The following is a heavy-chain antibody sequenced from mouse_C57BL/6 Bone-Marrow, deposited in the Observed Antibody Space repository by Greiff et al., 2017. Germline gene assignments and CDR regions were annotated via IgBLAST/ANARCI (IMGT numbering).Heavy chain of an antibody. J-gene: IGHJ2*01. D-gene: IGHD1-1*01. V-gene: IGHV1-55*01. CDR1: GYTFTSYW. Sequence: VQLQQPGAELVKPGASVKMSCKASGYTFTSYWITWVKQRPGQGLEWIGDIYPGSGSTNYNEKFKSKATLTVDTSSSTAYMQLSSLTSEDSAVYCCARRTTVVAHFDYWGKGTTLTVSS. CDR3: ARRTTVVAHFDY. CDR2: IYPGSGST.